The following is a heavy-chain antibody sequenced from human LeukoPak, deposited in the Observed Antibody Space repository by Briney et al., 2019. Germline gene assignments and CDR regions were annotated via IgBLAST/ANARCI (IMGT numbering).Heavy chain of an antibody. CDR3: ARGPAMPRFNWFDP. CDR2: INPNSGGT. CDR1: GYTFTGYY. D-gene: IGHD2-2*01. J-gene: IGHJ5*02. V-gene: IGHV1-2*02. Sequence: ASVKVSCKASGYTFTGYYMHWVRQAPGQGLEWMGWINPNSGGTNYAQKFQGRVTMTRDTSISTAYMELSSLRSEDTAVYYCARGPAMPRFNWFDPWGQGTLVTVSS.